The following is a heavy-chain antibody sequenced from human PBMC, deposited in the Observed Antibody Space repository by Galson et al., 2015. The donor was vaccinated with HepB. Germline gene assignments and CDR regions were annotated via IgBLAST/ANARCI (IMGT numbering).Heavy chain of an antibody. CDR1: GYSFTSYW. V-gene: IGHV5-51*01. D-gene: IGHD3-22*01. J-gene: IGHJ3*02. Sequence: QSGAEVKKPGESLKISCKGSGYSFTSYWIGWVRQMPGKGLEWMGIIYPGDSDTRYSPSFQGQVTISAGKSISTAYLQWSSLKASDTAMYYCARRPTFDSSGYYYVEDAFDIWGQGTMVTVSS. CDR3: ARRPTFDSSGYYYVEDAFDI. CDR2: IYPGDSDT.